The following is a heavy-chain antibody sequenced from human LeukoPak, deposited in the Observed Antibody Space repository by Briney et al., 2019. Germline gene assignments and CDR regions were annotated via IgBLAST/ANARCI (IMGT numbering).Heavy chain of an antibody. CDR2: VSQSGNT. CDR3: ARDGRFPPEVLPRYFDS. V-gene: IGHV4-59*12. D-gene: IGHD1-14*01. Sequence: SETLSLTCTVSGGSISSYYWSWIRQSPGKGLEWIGSVSQSGNTYYRSSLKSRVTVSIDTSKNEFSLILTSVTAADTAVYYCARDGRFPPEVLPRYFDSWGQGTLVTVSS. CDR1: GGSISSYY. J-gene: IGHJ4*02.